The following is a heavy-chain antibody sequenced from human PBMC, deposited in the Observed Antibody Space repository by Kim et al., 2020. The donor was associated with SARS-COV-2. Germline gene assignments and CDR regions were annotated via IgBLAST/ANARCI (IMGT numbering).Heavy chain of an antibody. Sequence: SETLSLTCTVSGGSISSGGYYWSWIRQHPGKGLEWIGYIYYSGSTYYNPSITRRVTISVDTSKNQFSLKLSSVTAAGTAVYYCASAPRRIITVFGVVTPLDYWGQGPLVTVSS. CDR1: GGSISSGGYY. CDR2: IYYSGST. V-gene: IGHV4-31*03. D-gene: IGHD3-3*01. CDR3: ASAPRRIITVFGVVTPLDY. J-gene: IGHJ4*02.